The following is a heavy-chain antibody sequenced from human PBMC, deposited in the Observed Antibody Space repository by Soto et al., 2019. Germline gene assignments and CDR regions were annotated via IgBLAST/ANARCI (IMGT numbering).Heavy chain of an antibody. CDR1: GYTFTSYY. CDR3: AREPVGYYYYGMDV. J-gene: IGHJ6*02. V-gene: IGHV1-46*01. CDR2: INPSGGST. D-gene: IGHD2-15*01. Sequence: ASVKVSCKASGYTFTSYYMHWVRQAPGQGLEWMGIINPSGGSTSYAQKFQGRVNITRETSTSTVYMELSSLRSEDTAVYYCAREPVGYYYYGMDVWGQGTTVTVSS.